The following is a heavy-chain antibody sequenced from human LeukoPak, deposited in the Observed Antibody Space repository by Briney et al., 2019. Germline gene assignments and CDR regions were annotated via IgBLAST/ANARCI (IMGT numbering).Heavy chain of an antibody. CDR2: IYTSGST. CDR3: ARGLVVRGVIITFVRRRRNWFDP. D-gene: IGHD3-10*01. J-gene: IGHJ5*02. V-gene: IGHV4-4*07. Sequence: SETLSLTCTVSGGSISSYYWSWIRQPPGKGLEWIGRIYTSGSTNYNPSLKSRVTISVDTSKNQFSLKLSSVTAADTAVYYCARGLVVRGVIITFVRRRRNWFDPWGQGTLVTVSS. CDR1: GGSISSYY.